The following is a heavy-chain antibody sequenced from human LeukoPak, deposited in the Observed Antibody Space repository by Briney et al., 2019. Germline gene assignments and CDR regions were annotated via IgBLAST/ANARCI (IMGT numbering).Heavy chain of an antibody. CDR2: ISSSTNRT. J-gene: IGHJ4*02. V-gene: IGHV3-48*04. CDR1: GLTFSGYD. Sequence: GGSLRLSCVTSGLTFSGYDMFWVRQAPGKGLEWISYISSSTNRTHYVDSVKGRFTISRDNAKNSLYLQMNSLRAEDTALYYCAKDSSAAGTPLFDYWGQGTLVTVSS. D-gene: IGHD6-13*01. CDR3: AKDSSAAGTPLFDY.